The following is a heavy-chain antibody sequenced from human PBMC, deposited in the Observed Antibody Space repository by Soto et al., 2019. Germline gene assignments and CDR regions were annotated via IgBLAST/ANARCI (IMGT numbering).Heavy chain of an antibody. CDR2: IRNKAYRGTT. Sequence: PVGSLRLSCTASGVTFGGYAMSWVRQAPGKGLEWISFIRNKAYRGTTKYAASVRGRFTISRDDSKSIAYLQMNSLKTEDTAVYYCTRGDMALNDYWGPGTLVTVYS. V-gene: IGHV3-49*04. D-gene: IGHD2-15*01. CDR3: TRGDMALNDY. CDR1: GVTFGGYA. J-gene: IGHJ4*02.